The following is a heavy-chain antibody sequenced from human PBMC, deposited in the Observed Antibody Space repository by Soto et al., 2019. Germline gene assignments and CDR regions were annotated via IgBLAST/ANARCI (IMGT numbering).Heavy chain of an antibody. Sequence: GGSLRLSCAVSGFTFSSYAMSWVRQAPGKGLEWVSAISGSGGGTFYADSVKGRFTISRANPKNTLYLQMISLRAEDTAVYYCAKVGLLGARVTDYFDYWGQGTRVTVSS. CDR1: GFTFSSYA. CDR3: AKVGLLGARVTDYFDY. CDR2: ISGSGGGT. V-gene: IGHV3-23*01. J-gene: IGHJ4*02. D-gene: IGHD5-18*01.